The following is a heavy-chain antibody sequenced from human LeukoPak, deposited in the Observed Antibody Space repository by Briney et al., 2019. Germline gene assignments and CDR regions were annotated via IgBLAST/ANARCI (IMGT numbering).Heavy chain of an antibody. J-gene: IGHJ5*02. CDR2: IYYDGAT. CDR1: GGSMRSQY. V-gene: IGHV4-59*11. CDR3: ARDGILVPGSDNWFDP. Sequence: SETLSLTCTVSGGSMRSQYWSWIRQTPGKGPEWIGLIYYDGATNYNPSLKSRVTISVDTSKDQFSLRLKSVTAADSAVYYCARDGILVPGSDNWFDPWGRGTLVTVSS. D-gene: IGHD6-19*01.